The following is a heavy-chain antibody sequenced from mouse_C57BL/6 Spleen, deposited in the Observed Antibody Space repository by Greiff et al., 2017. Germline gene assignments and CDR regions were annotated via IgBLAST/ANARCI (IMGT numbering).Heavy chain of an antibody. V-gene: IGHV1-53*01. J-gene: IGHJ3*01. D-gene: IGHD2-5*01. Sequence: VQLQQPGTELVKPGASVKLSCKASGYTFTSYWMHWVKQRPGQGLEWIGNINPSNGGTNYNEKFKSKATLTVDKSSSTAYMRLSSLTSEDSAVYYCARSDYSNYDWFAYWGQGTLVTVSA. CDR3: ARSDYSNYDWFAY. CDR1: GYTFTSYW. CDR2: INPSNGGT.